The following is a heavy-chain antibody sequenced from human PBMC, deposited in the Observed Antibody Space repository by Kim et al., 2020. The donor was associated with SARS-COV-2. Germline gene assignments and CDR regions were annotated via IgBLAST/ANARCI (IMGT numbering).Heavy chain of an antibody. CDR2: ISSSSSTI. CDR3: ARGAATAMVTIYYYYGMDV. J-gene: IGHJ6*02. D-gene: IGHD5-18*01. Sequence: GGSLRLSCAASGFTFSSYSMNWVRQAPGKGLEWISYISSSSSTIYYADSVKGRFTISRDNAKNSLYLQMNSLRDEDTAVYYCARGAATAMVTIYYYYGMDVWGHGTTVTVYS. V-gene: IGHV3-48*02. CDR1: GFTFSSYS.